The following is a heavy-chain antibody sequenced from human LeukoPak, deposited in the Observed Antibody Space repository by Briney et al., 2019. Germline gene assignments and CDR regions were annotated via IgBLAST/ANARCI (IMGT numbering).Heavy chain of an antibody. V-gene: IGHV4-30-4*07. Sequence: SQTLSLTCDVSSGSISSGGYSWSWIRQPPGKGLEWIGYIFYSGSTNYNPSLKSRVTISVDTSKTQFSLKVSSVTAADTAVYYCARHWLDSGTPDRFDYWGQGTLVTVSS. CDR1: SGSISSGGYS. D-gene: IGHD3-10*01. CDR3: ARHWLDSGTPDRFDY. J-gene: IGHJ4*02. CDR2: IFYSGST.